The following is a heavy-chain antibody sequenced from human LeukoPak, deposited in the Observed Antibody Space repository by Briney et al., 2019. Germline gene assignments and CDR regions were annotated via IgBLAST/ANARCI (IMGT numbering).Heavy chain of an antibody. CDR3: ATNILVRDIINWFDP. J-gene: IGHJ5*02. CDR1: GYTFTGYY. CDR2: INCNSGDT. Sequence: ASVKVSCKASGYTFTGYYMHWVRQAPGQGLEWMGWINCNSGDTNYAQRFQGRVTMTRDTSISTAYMELSSLRYDDTAVYYCATNILVRDIINWFDPWGQGTLVTVSS. V-gene: IGHV1-2*02. D-gene: IGHD3-10*01.